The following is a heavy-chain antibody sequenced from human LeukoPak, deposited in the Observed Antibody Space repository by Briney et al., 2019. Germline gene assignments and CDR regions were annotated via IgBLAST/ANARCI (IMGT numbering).Heavy chain of an antibody. J-gene: IGHJ4*02. CDR2: INPNSGGT. V-gene: IGHV1-2*02. Sequence: ASVKVSCKASGYTFTGYYMHWVRQAPGQGLEWMGWINPNSGGTNYAQKFQGRVTMTRDTSISTAYMELSRLRSDDTAVYYCARGLGIVGATTVDYWGQGTLVTVSS. D-gene: IGHD1-26*01. CDR3: ARGLGIVGATTVDY. CDR1: GYTFTGYY.